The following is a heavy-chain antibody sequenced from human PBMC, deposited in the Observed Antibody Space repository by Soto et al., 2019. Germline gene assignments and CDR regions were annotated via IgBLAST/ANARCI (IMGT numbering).Heavy chain of an antibody. CDR1: GGSISSSNW. J-gene: IGHJ6*02. V-gene: IGHV4-4*02. D-gene: IGHD3-10*01. CDR2: IYHSGST. Sequence: SETLSLTCAVSGGSISSSNWWSWVRQPPGKGLEWIGEIYHSGSTNYNPSLKSRVTISVDKSKNQFSLKLSSVTAADTAVYYCARDGTMVRGVRGYYYGMAVWGQRTTVTVSS. CDR3: ARDGTMVRGVRGYYYGMAV.